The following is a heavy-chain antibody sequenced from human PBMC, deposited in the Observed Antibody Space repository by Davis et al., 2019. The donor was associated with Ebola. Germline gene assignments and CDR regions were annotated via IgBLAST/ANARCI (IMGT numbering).Heavy chain of an antibody. CDR1: AFTFSSYD. D-gene: IGHD4-17*01. CDR2: IGTAGDT. Sequence: GESLKISCAASAFTFSSYDLHWVRQATGQVLEWVSAIGTAGDTYYPGSVKGRFTISRENAKNSLYLQMNSLRAGDTAVYYCARRWPYGDHVGWYYGMDVWGQGTTVTVSS. CDR3: ARRWPYGDHVGWYYGMDV. V-gene: IGHV3-13*01. J-gene: IGHJ6*02.